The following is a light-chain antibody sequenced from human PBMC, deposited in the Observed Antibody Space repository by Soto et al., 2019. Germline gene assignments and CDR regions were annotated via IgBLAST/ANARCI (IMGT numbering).Light chain of an antibody. V-gene: IGLV1-44*01. CDR3: AAWDYSLHAV. Sequence: QSVLTQPPLASGTPGQRVTISCSGDSSNIGRNTVNWYQHLPGTAPKLLIYNNNQRPSGIPDRFSGSKSGTSASLAISGLQSEDEADYYCAAWDYSLHAVFGGGTKVTVL. CDR1: SSNIGRNT. J-gene: IGLJ2*01. CDR2: NNN.